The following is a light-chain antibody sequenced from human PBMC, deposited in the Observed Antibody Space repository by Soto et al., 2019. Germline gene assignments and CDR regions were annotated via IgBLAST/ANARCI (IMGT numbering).Light chain of an antibody. CDR2: EAS. CDR3: HQYNDGPGGT. Sequence: EIVMTQSPATLFVSPGETATVSCRASQSVSSNLAWYQQKPGQAPRLLMYEASTRAADTPVRFSGSGYGRQFTLTISSLQSEDFGVYFCHQYNDGPGGTFGQGTKVDI. CDR1: QSVSSN. J-gene: IGKJ1*01. V-gene: IGKV3-15*01.